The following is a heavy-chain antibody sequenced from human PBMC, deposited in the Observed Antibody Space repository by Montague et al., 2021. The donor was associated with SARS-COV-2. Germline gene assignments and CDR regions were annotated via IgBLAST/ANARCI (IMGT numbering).Heavy chain of an antibody. CDR1: GFTFSSYA. V-gene: IGHV3-30-3*01. Sequence: SLRLSCAASGFTFSSYAMHWVRQAPGKGLEWVAVISYDGSNKYYADSVKGRFTISRDNSKNTLYLQMNSLRAEDTAVYYCVRARRGGYYDSLDYWGQGTLVTVSS. D-gene: IGHD3-22*01. CDR3: VRARRGGYYDSLDY. J-gene: IGHJ4*02. CDR2: ISYDGSNK.